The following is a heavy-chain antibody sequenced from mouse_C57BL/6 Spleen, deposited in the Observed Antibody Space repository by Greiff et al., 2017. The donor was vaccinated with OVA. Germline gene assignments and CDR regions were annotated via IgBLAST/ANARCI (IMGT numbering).Heavy chain of an antibody. D-gene: IGHD1-1*01. V-gene: IGHV1-59*01. Sequence: QVQLQQPGAELVRPGTSVKLSCKASGYTFTSYWMHWVKQRPGQGLEWIGVIDPSDSYTNYNQKFKGKATLTVDTSSSTAYMQLSSLTSEDSAVYYCALITTVVPDYWGQGTTLTVSS. CDR2: IDPSDSYT. CDR3: ALITTVVPDY. CDR1: GYTFTSYW. J-gene: IGHJ2*01.